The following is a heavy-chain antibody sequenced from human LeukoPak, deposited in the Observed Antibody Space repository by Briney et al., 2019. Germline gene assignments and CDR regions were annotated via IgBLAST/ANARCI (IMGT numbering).Heavy chain of an antibody. CDR3: ARGRLYGPNYFDY. CDR2: IIPILGIA. V-gene: IGHV1-69*04. Sequence: SVKVSCEASGGTFSSYAISWVRQAPGQGLEWMGRIIPILGIANYAQKFQGRVTITADKSTSTAYMELSSLRSEDTAVYYCARGRLYGPNYFDYWGQGTLVTVSS. J-gene: IGHJ4*02. CDR1: GGTFSSYA. D-gene: IGHD3-10*01.